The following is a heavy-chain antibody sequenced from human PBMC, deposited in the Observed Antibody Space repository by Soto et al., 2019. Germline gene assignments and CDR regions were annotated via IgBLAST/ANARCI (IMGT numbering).Heavy chain of an antibody. CDR1: GYIFTSYG. D-gene: IGHD3-22*01. CDR2: ISAYNGKT. V-gene: IGHV1-18*01. CDR3: AVTMIVVAPSDYGMDV. Sequence: GASVKVSCKASGYIFTSYGISWVRQAPGQGLEWMGWISAYNGKTNYAQNFQGRVTMTTDKSTSTAYMELSSFRSEDTAVYYCAVTMIVVAPSDYGMDVWGQGTTVTVSS. J-gene: IGHJ6*02.